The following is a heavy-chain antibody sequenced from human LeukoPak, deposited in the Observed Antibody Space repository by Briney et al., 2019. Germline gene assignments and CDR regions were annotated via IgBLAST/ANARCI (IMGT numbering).Heavy chain of an antibody. V-gene: IGHV1-69*13. CDR1: GGTFSSYA. D-gene: IGHD3-10*01. CDR3: ARVGYGSGSYHDAFDI. CDR2: IIPIFGTA. Sequence: SVKVSCKASGGTFSSYAISWVRQAPGQGLEWMGGIIPIFGTANYAQKFQGRVTTTADESTSTAYMELSSLRSEDTAVYYCARVGYGSGSYHDAFDIWGQGTMVTVSS. J-gene: IGHJ3*02.